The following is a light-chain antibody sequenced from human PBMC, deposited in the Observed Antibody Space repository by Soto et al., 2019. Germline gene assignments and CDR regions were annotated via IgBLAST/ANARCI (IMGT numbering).Light chain of an antibody. J-gene: IGKJ1*01. Sequence: NVLTQSPGTLSLSPGQRATLSCRASQSLSGNYLAWYQQKPGQAPRVLIYRASIRATGISDRFSGSGSGTDFTLTISRLEPEDFAVYYCQHYGASPWTFGQGTKE. CDR1: QSLSGNY. CDR3: QHYGASPWT. V-gene: IGKV3-20*01. CDR2: RAS.